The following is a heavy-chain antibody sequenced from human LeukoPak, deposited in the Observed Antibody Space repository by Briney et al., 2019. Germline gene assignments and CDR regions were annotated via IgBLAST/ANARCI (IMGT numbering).Heavy chain of an antibody. D-gene: IGHD2-21*02. CDR1: GFPFSRRA. J-gene: IGHJ5*02. CDR2: ISNGNT. V-gene: IGHV3-23*01. Sequence: GGSLRLSCAAPGFPFSRRAMSWVRQPPGKGLELVSAISNGNTYYADSVKGRFTISRDDSKNTVYLQMNSLRDEDTALYYCVREAGYCASVCLKSNWFDPWGQGTLVTVSS. CDR3: VREAGYCASVCLKSNWFDP.